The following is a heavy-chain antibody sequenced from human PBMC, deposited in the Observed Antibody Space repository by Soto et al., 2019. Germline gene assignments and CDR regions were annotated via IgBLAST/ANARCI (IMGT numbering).Heavy chain of an antibody. CDR3: AKDTGPN. Sequence: GGPLRLSYAASGFAFDHYAMHWVPQTPGKGQKRVSGTSRNSNTIAYADSVKGRFTNTRDNAKIALDLQMNSLRAEDAAFYYCAKDTGPNWGQGTLVTVSS. CDR2: TSRNSNTI. CDR1: GFAFDHYA. V-gene: IGHV3-9*01. J-gene: IGHJ4*02.